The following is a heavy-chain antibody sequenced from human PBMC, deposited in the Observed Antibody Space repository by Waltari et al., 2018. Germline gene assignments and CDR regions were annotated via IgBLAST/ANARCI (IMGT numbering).Heavy chain of an antibody. D-gene: IGHD1-7*01. J-gene: IGHJ2*01. V-gene: IGHV3-13*01. CDR1: GFTFSSYD. Sequence: EVQLVESGGGLVQPGGSLRLSCAASGFTFSSYDMHWVRQATGKGLEWVSAIGTAGDTYYPGSVKGRFTISRENAKNSLYLQMNSLRAGDTAVYYCARVKTGTTSWYFDLWGRGTLVTVSS. CDR3: ARVKTGTTSWYFDL. CDR2: IGTAGDT.